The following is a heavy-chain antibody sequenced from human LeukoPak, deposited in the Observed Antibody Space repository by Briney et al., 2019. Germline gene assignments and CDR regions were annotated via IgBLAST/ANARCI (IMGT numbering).Heavy chain of an antibody. D-gene: IGHD2-2*01. CDR3: AKNPGGGYCISTSCPPGVDY. CDR2: ISGRGGNT. CDR1: GFTFSSVS. Sequence: PGGALRLSCAASGFTFSSVSMRWGRQAPGEGVGWGSAISGRGGNTYYADSVRGGFTISRDNSSNTLYLQMTGRGAGEPAVFYVAKNPGGGYCISTSCPPGVDYWGQGTLVPVPP. V-gene: IGHV3-23*01. J-gene: IGHJ4*02.